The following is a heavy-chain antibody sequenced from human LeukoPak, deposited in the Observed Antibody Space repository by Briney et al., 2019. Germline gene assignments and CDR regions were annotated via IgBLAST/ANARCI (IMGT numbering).Heavy chain of an antibody. D-gene: IGHD6-13*01. CDR1: GYTFTGYY. CDR2: INPNSGGT. CDR3: ARGNSGSSSYYYYYYMDV. V-gene: IGHV1-2*02. Sequence: GASVKVSCKASGYTFTGYYMHWVRQAPGQGLEWMGWINPNSGGTNYAQKFQGRVTMTRDTSISTAYMELSRLRSDDTAAYYCARGNSGSSSYYYYYYMDVWGKGTTVTVSS. J-gene: IGHJ6*03.